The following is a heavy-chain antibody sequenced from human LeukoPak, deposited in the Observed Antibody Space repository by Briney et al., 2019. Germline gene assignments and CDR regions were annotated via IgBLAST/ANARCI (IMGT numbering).Heavy chain of an antibody. V-gene: IGHV4-59*01. Sequence: PSETLSLTCTVSGGSISSYYWSWIRQPPGKGLEWIGYIYYSGSTNYNPSLKSRVTISVDTSKNQFSLKLSSVTAADTAVYYCACIAAAGTSFDYWGQGTLVTVSS. CDR1: GGSISSYY. CDR3: ACIAAAGTSFDY. D-gene: IGHD6-13*01. J-gene: IGHJ4*02. CDR2: IYYSGST.